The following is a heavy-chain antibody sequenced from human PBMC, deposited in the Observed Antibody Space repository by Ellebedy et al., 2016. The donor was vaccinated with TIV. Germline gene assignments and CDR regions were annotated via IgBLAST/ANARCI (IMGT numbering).Heavy chain of an antibody. CDR1: GGSISSGGYY. V-gene: IGHV4-31*03. CDR2: IYYSGST. Sequence: SETLSLTCTVSGGSISSGGYYWSWIRQHPGKGLEWIGYIYYSGSTYYNPSLKSRVTISVDTSKNQFSLKLSSVTAADTAVYYCARYYYDSSGYYTDWFDPWGQGTLVTVSS. J-gene: IGHJ5*02. CDR3: ARYYYDSSGYYTDWFDP. D-gene: IGHD3-22*01.